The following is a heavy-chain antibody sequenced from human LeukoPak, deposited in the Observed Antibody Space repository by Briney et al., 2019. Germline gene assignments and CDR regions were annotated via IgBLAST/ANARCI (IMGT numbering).Heavy chain of an antibody. CDR1: GYTFTSYY. Sequence: GALVKVSCKASGYTFTSYYMHWVRQAPGQGLEWVGWINPNSGGTSYAQKFQGRVTMTRDTSISTAYMELSRLRSDDTAVYYCARDLRVFGGVDEYFQLWGQGTLVTVSS. D-gene: IGHD2-8*02. CDR2: INPNSGGT. V-gene: IGHV1-2*02. J-gene: IGHJ1*01. CDR3: ARDLRVFGGVDEYFQL.